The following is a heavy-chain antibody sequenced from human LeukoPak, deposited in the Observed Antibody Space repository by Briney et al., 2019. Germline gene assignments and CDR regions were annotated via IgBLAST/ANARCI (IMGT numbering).Heavy chain of an antibody. CDR2: IRSKANSYAT. J-gene: IGHJ4*02. Sequence: GGSLRLSCAASGFIFSGSAMHWVRQASGKGLECVGRIRSKANSYATAYAASVKGRFTISRDDSKNTAYLQMNSLKTEDTAVYYCTPALEGYYDSSGYSYWGQGTLVTVSS. CDR3: TPALEGYYDSSGYSY. V-gene: IGHV3-73*01. CDR1: GFIFSGSA. D-gene: IGHD3-22*01.